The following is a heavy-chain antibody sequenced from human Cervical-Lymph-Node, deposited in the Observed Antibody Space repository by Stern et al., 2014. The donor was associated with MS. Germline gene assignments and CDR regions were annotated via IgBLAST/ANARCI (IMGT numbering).Heavy chain of an antibody. Sequence: QLQLQESGPGLVKPSGTLSLTCAVSGGSISSSNWWSWVRQPPGKGLEWIGEIYHSGSTNYNPSPKSGVTISVDKSNKQFSLKLRSVTAADTAVYYCATGPRIYGMGVWGQGTTVTVSS. V-gene: IGHV4-4*02. CDR1: GGSISSSNW. J-gene: IGHJ6*02. CDR3: ATGPRIYGMGV. CDR2: IYHSGST.